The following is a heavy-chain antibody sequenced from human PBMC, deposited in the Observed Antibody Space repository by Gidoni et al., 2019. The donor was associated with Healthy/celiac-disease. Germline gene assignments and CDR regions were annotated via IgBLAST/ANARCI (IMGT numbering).Heavy chain of an antibody. J-gene: IGHJ6*02. CDR3: ARVEYYDIWTGRGGMDV. CDR2: IYYSGST. D-gene: IGHD3-9*01. V-gene: IGHV4-59*07. CDR1: GGSIRSYY. Sequence: QVQLQESGPGLVKPSDTLSLTCTVSGGSIRSYYWSWLRQPPGKGLEWIGYIYYSGSTNYNPSLKSRVTISVDTSKNQFSLKLSAVTAADTAVYYCARVEYYDIWTGRGGMDVWGQGTTVTVSS.